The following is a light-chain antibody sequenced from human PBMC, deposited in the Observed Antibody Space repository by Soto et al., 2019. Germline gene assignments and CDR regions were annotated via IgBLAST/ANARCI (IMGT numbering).Light chain of an antibody. CDR1: QSLLDSTGYNY. V-gene: IGKV2-28*01. CDR3: MQALQTPT. CDR2: LGS. Sequence: DIVMTQSPLSLPVTPGEPASISCRSSQSLLDSTGYNYLDWYLQKPGQSPQLLIYLGSNRASGVPDRFSGRGSGTDFTLKITRVEAEDVGIYYCMQALQTPTFGPGTQVDIK. J-gene: IGKJ3*01.